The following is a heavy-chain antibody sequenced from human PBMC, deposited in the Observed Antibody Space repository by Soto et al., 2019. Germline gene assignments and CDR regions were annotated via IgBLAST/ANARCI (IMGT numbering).Heavy chain of an antibody. CDR1: GGTFSSYA. J-gene: IGHJ3*02. D-gene: IGHD2-21*02. CDR2: IIPIFGTA. Sequence: VASVKVSCKASGGTFSSYAISWVRQAPGQGLEWMGGIIPIFGTANYAQKFQGRVTITADESTSTAYMELSGLRSEDTAVYYCASGGNSEHDAFDIWGQGTMVTVSS. CDR3: ASGGNSEHDAFDI. V-gene: IGHV1-69*13.